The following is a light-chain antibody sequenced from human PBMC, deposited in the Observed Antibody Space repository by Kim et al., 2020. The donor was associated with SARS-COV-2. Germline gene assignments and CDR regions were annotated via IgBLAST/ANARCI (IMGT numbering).Light chain of an antibody. Sequence: VSPGQIASLSCKASQSVSTTLAWYQQKPGQAPKLLIFCAFTRATGFPARFSGSASGTEFTLTIDNVQSEDFAFYYCQQYNSWPLTFGGGTKVDIK. CDR3: QQYNSWPLT. CDR2: CAF. CDR1: QSVSTT. V-gene: IGKV3-15*01. J-gene: IGKJ4*01.